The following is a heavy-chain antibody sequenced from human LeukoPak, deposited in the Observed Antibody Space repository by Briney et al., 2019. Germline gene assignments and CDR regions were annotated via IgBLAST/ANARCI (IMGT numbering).Heavy chain of an antibody. CDR1: GFIFSDSA. CDR2: IRSKANSYAT. CDR3: TTILFY. Sequence: GGSLRLSCAASGFIFSDSAIHWVCQASGKGLEWVGRIRSKANSYATAYAASVKGRFTISRDDSKNTAYLQTNSLKTEDTAVYYCTTILFYWGQGTLVTVSS. V-gene: IGHV3-73*01. J-gene: IGHJ4*02. D-gene: IGHD2/OR15-2a*01.